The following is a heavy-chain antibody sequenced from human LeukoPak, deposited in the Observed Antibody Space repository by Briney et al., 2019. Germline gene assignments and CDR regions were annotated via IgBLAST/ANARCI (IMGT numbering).Heavy chain of an antibody. CDR1: GFTFSSYA. V-gene: IGHV3-23*01. D-gene: IGHD3-10*01. J-gene: IGHJ5*02. CDR3: ARGHILLWFVA. CDR2: ISGSGGST. Sequence: GGSLRLSCAASGFTFSSYAMSWVRQAPGKGLEWVSAISGSGGSTYYADSVKGRFTISRDNSKNTLYLQMNSLRAEDTAVYYCARGHILLWFVAWGQGTLVTVSS.